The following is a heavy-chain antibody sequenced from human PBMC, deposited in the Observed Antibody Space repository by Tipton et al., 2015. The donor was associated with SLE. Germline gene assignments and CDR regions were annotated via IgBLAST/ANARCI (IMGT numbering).Heavy chain of an antibody. CDR1: GFTFSSYS. J-gene: IGHJ4*02. Sequence: SLRLSCAASGFTFSSYSMNWVRQAPGKGLEWVSSISSSSSYIYYADSVKGRFTISRDNAKNSLYLQMNSLRAEDTAVYYCASFVVVPAAKGNVDYWGQGTLVTVSS. CDR3: ASFVVVPAAKGNVDY. V-gene: IGHV3-21*01. D-gene: IGHD2-2*01. CDR2: ISSSSSYI.